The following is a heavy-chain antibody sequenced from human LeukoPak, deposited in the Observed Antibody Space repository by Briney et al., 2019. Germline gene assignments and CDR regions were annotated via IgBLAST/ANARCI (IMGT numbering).Heavy chain of an antibody. Sequence: GESLKISCKGSGYTFTNYWIGWVRQMPGKGLEFMGIIYPGDSDTRYSPSFQGQVTISVDKSIITAYLQWSSLKASDSAMYYCARAGYSNRWDGVDYWGQGTLVTVSS. V-gene: IGHV5-51*01. J-gene: IGHJ4*02. D-gene: IGHD2/OR15-2a*01. CDR2: IYPGDSDT. CDR3: ARAGYSNRWDGVDY. CDR1: GYTFTNYW.